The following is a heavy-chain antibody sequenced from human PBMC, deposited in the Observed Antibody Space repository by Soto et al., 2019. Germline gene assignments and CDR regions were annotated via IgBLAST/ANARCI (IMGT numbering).Heavy chain of an antibody. CDR3: AKSKEAGTTTAFDY. CDR2: ISSSSSYI. Sequence: GGSLRLSCAASGFTFSSYSMNWVRQAPGKGLEWVSSISSSSSYIYYADSVKGRFTISRDNAKNSLYLQMNSLRAEDTAVYYCAKSKEAGTTTAFDYWGQGTLVTVSS. CDR1: GFTFSSYS. V-gene: IGHV3-21*01. D-gene: IGHD1-7*01. J-gene: IGHJ4*02.